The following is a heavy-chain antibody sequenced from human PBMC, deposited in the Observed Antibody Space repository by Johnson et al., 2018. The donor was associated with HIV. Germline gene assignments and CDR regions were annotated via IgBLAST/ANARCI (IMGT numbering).Heavy chain of an antibody. CDR1: GFTFDDYA. V-gene: IGHV3-9*01. J-gene: IGHJ3*02. Sequence: VQLVESGGGLVKPGGSLRLSCAASGFTFDDYAMHWVRQAPGKGLEWVAVISWNRGSIGYADSVKGLFTISRDNSKNSLDLQMNSLRAEDTAVYYCAKERPRGGRSGRGGAFDIWGQGKMVTVSS. D-gene: IGHD3-3*01. CDR2: ISWNRGSI. CDR3: AKERPRGGRSGRGGAFDI.